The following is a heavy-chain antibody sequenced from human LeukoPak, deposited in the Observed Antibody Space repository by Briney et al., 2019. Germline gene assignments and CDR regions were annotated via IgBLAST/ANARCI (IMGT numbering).Heavy chain of an antibody. CDR3: ARAIGGSASY. CDR2: ISGSSGST. D-gene: IGHD3-10*01. CDR1: GFTFSNYA. J-gene: IGHJ4*02. V-gene: IGHV3-23*01. Sequence: GGSLRLSCAASGFTFSNYAMSWVRQAPGKGLEWVSAISGSSGSTYYADALKGRFTISRDNSKNSLYLQMNSLRAEDTAVYYCARAIGGSASYWGQGTLVTVSS.